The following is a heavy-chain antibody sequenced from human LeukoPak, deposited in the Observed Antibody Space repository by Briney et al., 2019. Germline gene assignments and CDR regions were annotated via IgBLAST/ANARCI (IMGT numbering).Heavy chain of an antibody. Sequence: SETLSLTCTVSGGSISSYYWSWIRQPPGKGLEWIGEIYYSGSTNYNPSLKSRVTISVDTSKNQFSLKLSSVTAADSAWYYCAILYYSHCYEPEGYFDNWGQGTLVTVSS. CDR2: IYYSGST. D-gene: IGHD5-18*01. CDR3: AILYYSHCYEPEGYFDN. CDR1: GGSISSYY. V-gene: IGHV4-59*12. J-gene: IGHJ4*01.